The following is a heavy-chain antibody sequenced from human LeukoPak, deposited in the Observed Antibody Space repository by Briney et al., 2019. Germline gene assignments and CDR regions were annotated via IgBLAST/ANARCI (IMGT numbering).Heavy chain of an antibody. J-gene: IGHJ4*02. V-gene: IGHV1-2*06. CDR1: GYTFTGQY. D-gene: IGHD3/OR15-3a*01. CDR3: ARGVGLRSEGAGFDY. Sequence: ASVKVSCKASGYTFTGQYMHWVRQAPGQGPEWMGRINLNSGYTKSAQQFQDRVSMTRDTSLSTAYMELARLTSGDTAIYYCARGVGLRSEGAGFDYWGQGVLVTVSS. CDR2: INLNSGYT.